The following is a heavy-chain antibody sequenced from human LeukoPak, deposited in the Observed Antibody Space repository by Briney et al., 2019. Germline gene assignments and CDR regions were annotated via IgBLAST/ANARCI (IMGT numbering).Heavy chain of an antibody. V-gene: IGHV3-66*02. J-gene: IGHJ5*02. D-gene: IGHD6-13*01. CDR3: ARNGIAAATCWFDP. Sequence: PGGSLRLSCVVSGISLSNYAMTWVRQAPGKGLEWFSVIYSGGSTYYADSVKGRFTISRDNSKNTLYLQMNSLRAEDTAVYYCARNGIAAATCWFDPWGQGTLVTVSS. CDR1: GISLSNYA. CDR2: IYSGGST.